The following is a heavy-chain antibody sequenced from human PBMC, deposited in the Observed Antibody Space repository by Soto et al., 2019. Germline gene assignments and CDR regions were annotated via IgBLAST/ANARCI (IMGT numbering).Heavy chain of an antibody. D-gene: IGHD3-16*01. V-gene: IGHV3-33*01. CDR1: AFSFSNYG. J-gene: IGHJ4*02. CDR2: IWHDGSNQ. Sequence: LRLSCSASAFSFSNYGMHWVRQAPGKGREWVALIWHDGSNQYYAESVKGRLTISRDNPKDMVYLQMNSLRAEDTAMYYCARDGDANTGFGKDYWGQGTLVTVSS. CDR3: ARDGDANTGFGKDY.